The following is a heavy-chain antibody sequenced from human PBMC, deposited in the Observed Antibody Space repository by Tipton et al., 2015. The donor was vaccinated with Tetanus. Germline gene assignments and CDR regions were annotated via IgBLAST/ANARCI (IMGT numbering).Heavy chain of an antibody. CDR3: VSGSALGN. CDR1: GFTFSTTK. V-gene: IGHV3-21*01. D-gene: IGHD6-25*01. Sequence: SLRLSCEGSGFTFSTTKMNWVRQAPGRGLEWVSSISSTSRYINYAASLEGRFTISRDDAKNSLSLQMNSLRTDDTAVYYCVSGSALGNWGQGTLVTVSS. CDR2: ISSTSRYI. J-gene: IGHJ4*02.